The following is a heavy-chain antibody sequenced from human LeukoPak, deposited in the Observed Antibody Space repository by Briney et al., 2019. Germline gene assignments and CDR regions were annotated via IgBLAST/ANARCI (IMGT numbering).Heavy chain of an antibody. D-gene: IGHD2-21*02. V-gene: IGHV1-46*01. Sequence: GASVKVSCKASGYTFTSYYMHWVRQAPGQGLEWMGIINPSGGSTSYAQKFQGRVTMTRDTSTSTVYMELSSLRSEDTAVYYCARDWVIELLSPMDAFDIWGQGTMVTVSS. CDR1: GYTFTSYY. J-gene: IGHJ3*02. CDR3: ARDWVIELLSPMDAFDI. CDR2: INPSGGST.